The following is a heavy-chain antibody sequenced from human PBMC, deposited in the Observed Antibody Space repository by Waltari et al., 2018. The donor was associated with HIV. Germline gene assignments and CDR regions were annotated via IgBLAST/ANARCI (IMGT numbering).Heavy chain of an antibody. Sequence: EVRLVESGGGLVQPGGSLRLSCAASGFTLSRYCMHWVRQAPGKGLVWVSRINSDGSTTSYADSVKGRFTISRDNAKNTLYLQMNSLRAEDTAVYYCAKGGANPIDFWGQGTLVTVSS. J-gene: IGHJ4*02. CDR1: GFTLSRYC. D-gene: IGHD1-26*01. CDR3: AKGGANPIDF. V-gene: IGHV3-74*01. CDR2: INSDGSTT.